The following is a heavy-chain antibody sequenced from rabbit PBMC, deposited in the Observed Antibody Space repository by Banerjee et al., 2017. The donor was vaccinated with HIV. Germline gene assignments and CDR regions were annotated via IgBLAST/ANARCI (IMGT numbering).Heavy chain of an antibody. CDR1: GFSFSAKYV. CDR3: TRDFTGVIGWNFGL. CDR2: INTSTGNT. J-gene: IGHJ3*01. D-gene: IGHD7-1*01. Sequence: EQLEESGGDLVKPEGSLTLTCTASGFSFSAKYVMCWVRQAPGKGLEWIACINTSTGNTVYASWAKGRFTISKTSSTTVTLQMSSLTAADTATYFCTRDFTGVIGWNFGLWGQGTLVTVS. V-gene: IGHV1S45*01.